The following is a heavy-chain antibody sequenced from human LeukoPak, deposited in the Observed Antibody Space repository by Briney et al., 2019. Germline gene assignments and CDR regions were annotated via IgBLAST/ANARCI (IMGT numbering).Heavy chain of an antibody. CDR2: INYSGST. J-gene: IGHJ5*02. V-gene: IGHV4-39*01. CDR1: GGSISGSSYY. Sequence: SETLSLTCTVSGGSISGSSYYWGWLRQPPGKGLEWIGSINYSGSTYYNPSLKRRVTISIDTSNNQFSLKLSSVTAADTAVYYCARRAVYYGSGSHFNWFDPWGQGTLVTVSS. D-gene: IGHD3-10*01. CDR3: ARRAVYYGSGSHFNWFDP.